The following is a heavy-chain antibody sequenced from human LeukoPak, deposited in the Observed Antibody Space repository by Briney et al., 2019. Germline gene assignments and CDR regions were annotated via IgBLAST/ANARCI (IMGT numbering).Heavy chain of an antibody. CDR3: AREGDSSGYYTDY. Sequence: GGSLRLSCAASGFTFSSYAMHWVRQAPGKGLEWVAVTSYDGSNKYYADSVKGRFTISRDNSKNTLYLQMNSLRAEDTAVYYCAREGDSSGYYTDYWGQGTLVTVSS. D-gene: IGHD3-22*01. J-gene: IGHJ4*02. CDR1: GFTFSSYA. V-gene: IGHV3-30-3*01. CDR2: TSYDGSNK.